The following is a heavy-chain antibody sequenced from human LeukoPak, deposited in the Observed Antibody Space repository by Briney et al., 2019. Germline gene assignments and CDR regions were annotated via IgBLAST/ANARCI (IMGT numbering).Heavy chain of an antibody. CDR3: STVTIDYYYGMDV. CDR2: IYHSGST. Sequence: SGTLSLTCAVSGGSISSSNWWSWVRQPPGKGLEWIGEIYHSGSTNYNPSLKSRVTISVDTSKNQFSLKLSSVTAADTAVYYCSTVTIDYYYGMDVWGQGTTVTVSS. J-gene: IGHJ6*02. D-gene: IGHD4-17*01. CDR1: GGSISSSNW. V-gene: IGHV4-4*02.